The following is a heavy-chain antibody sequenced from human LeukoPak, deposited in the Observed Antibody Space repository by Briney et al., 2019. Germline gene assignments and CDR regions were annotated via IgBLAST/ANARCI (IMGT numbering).Heavy chain of an antibody. V-gene: IGHV4-38-2*02. D-gene: IGHD3-16*02. Sequence: SETLSLTCTVSGYSISSGYYWGWIRQPPGKGLEWIGSFYHSGSTYYNPSLKSRVTISVDTSKDQFSLKLSSVTAADTAVYYCAREDDYVWGTYRGPLGYWGQGTLVTVSS. CDR3: AREDDYVWGTYRGPLGY. CDR2: FYHSGST. CDR1: GYSISSGYY. J-gene: IGHJ4*02.